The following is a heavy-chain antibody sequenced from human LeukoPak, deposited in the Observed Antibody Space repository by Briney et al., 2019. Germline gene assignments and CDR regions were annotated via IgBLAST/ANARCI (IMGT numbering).Heavy chain of an antibody. J-gene: IGHJ4*02. V-gene: IGHV3-64*01. D-gene: IGHD3-22*01. Sequence: GGSLRLSCAASGFTFSSYAMHWVRQAPGKGLEYVSAISSNGGSTYHANSVKGRFTISRDNSKNTLYLQMGSLRAEDMAVYYCASTSANTYYYDSSGYYYNYWGQGTLVTVSS. CDR2: ISSNGGST. CDR3: ASTSANTYYYDSSGYYYNY. CDR1: GFTFSSYA.